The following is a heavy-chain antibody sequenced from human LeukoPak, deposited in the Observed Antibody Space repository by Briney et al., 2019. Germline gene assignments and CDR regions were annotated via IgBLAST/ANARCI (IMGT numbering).Heavy chain of an antibody. J-gene: IGHJ5*02. Sequence: ASVKVSCKASGYTFTGHSMYWVRQAPGQGLEWMGWIKPNSGGTNYAQKFQGRVTMTRDTSINTAYMYLNRLRSDDTAVYYCARVPQSYWFDPWGQGTLVIVSS. V-gene: IGHV1-2*02. CDR1: GYTFTGHS. CDR2: IKPNSGGT. CDR3: ARVPQSYWFDP.